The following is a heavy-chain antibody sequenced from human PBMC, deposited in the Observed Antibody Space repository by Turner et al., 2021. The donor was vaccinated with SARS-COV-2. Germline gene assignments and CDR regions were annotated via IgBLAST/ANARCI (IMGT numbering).Heavy chain of an antibody. D-gene: IGHD3-3*01. V-gene: IGHV4-39*01. CDR1: GGSISSSSYY. CDR2: TYYSGST. Sequence: QLQLQESGPGLVKPSETLSLTCTVSGGSISSSSYYWGWIRQPPGKGREWIGSTYYSGSTYYNPSLKSRVTISVDTSKNQFSLKLSSVTAADTAVYYCASPSVDFWSGSYYGMDVWGQGTTVTVSS. CDR3: ASPSVDFWSGSYYGMDV. J-gene: IGHJ6*02.